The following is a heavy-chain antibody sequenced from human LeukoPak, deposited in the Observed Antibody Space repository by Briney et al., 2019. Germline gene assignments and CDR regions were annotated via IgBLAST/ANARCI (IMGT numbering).Heavy chain of an antibody. V-gene: IGHV4-59*12. CDR3: ARVVGVSIDI. J-gene: IGHJ3*02. CDR1: GGSISSYY. D-gene: IGHD1-26*01. CDR2: IYYSGST. Sequence: SETLSLTCTVSGGSISSYYWSWIRQPPGKGLEWIGYIYYSGSTNYNPSLKSRVTISVDTSKNQFSLKLSSVTAADTAVYYCARVVGVSIDIWGQGTMVTVSS.